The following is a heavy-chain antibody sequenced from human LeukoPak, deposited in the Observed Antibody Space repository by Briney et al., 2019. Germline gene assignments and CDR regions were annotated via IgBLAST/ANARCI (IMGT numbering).Heavy chain of an antibody. CDR2: IYYSGST. CDR3: ARDHLSGIAVAGDY. CDR1: GGSVSSGSYY. V-gene: IGHV4-61*01. Sequence: SETLSLTCTVAGGSVSSGSYYWSWIRQPPGKGLEWIGYIYYSGSTNYNPSLKSRVTISVDTSKNQFSLKLSSVTAADMAVYYCARDHLSGIAVAGDYWGQGTLVTVSS. J-gene: IGHJ4*02. D-gene: IGHD6-19*01.